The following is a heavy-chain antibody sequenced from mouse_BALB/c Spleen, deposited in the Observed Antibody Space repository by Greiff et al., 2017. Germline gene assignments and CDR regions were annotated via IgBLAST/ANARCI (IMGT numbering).Heavy chain of an antibody. CDR3: TGEGNYDFDY. Sequence: LKQPGSELVRPGASVKLSCKASGYTFTSYWMHWVKQRPGQGLEWIGNIYPGSGSTNYDEKFKSKATLTVDTSSSTAYMQLSSLTSEDSAVYYCTGEGNYDFDYWGQGTTLTVSS. CDR1: GYTFTSYW. J-gene: IGHJ2*01. CDR2: IYPGSGST. D-gene: IGHD2-1*01. V-gene: IGHV1S22*01.